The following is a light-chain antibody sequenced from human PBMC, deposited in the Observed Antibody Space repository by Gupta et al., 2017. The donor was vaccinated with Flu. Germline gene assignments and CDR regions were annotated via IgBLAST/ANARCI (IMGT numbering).Light chain of an antibody. CDR3: HQSSSYPIT. V-gene: IGKV1-5*01. CDR1: SSSSVW. CDR2: LAS. J-gene: IGKJ5*01. Sequence: PSTLSAPIGGRVTITCRASSSSSVWLACYQHKPGKGPKLLVYLASTLHDGVSSRFSGSGSGTEFTLTISRLQPDDAATYCCHQSSSYPITFGQGTRVEIK.